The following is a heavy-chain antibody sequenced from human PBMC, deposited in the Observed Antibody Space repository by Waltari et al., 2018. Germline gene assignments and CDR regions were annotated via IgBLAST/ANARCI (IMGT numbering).Heavy chain of an antibody. CDR2: IKHSGST. CDR3: ARGSGYYYDSSGYYCFDY. D-gene: IGHD3-22*01. Sequence: QVQLQQWGAGLLKPSETLSLTCAVYGGSFSGYYWSWIRQPPVKGLVWIVEIKHSGSTTYNPSLKRRVTISVDTSKNQFSLKLSSVTAADTAVYYCARGSGYYYDSSGYYCFDYWGQGTLVTVSS. J-gene: IGHJ4*02. CDR1: GGSFSGYY. V-gene: IGHV4-34*01.